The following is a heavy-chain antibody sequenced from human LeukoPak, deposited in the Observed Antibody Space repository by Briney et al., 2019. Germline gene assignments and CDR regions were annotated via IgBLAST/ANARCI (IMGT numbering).Heavy chain of an antibody. J-gene: IGHJ4*02. V-gene: IGHV1-69*05. CDR2: IIPIFGTA. CDR1: GGTFNNSA. D-gene: IGHD2/OR15-2a*01. Sequence: SVKVSCKTSGGTFNNSAISWVRQAPGQGLEWMGRIIPIFGTANYAQKFQGRVTITTDESTSTAYMELSSLRSEDTAVYYCAVLWTQNGVVDYWGQGTLVTVSS. CDR3: AVLWTQNGVVDY.